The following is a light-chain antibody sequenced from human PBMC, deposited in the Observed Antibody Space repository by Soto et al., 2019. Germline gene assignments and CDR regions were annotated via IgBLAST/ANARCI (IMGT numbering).Light chain of an antibody. V-gene: IGKV1-33*01. CDR3: QQYDNLLALT. J-gene: IGKJ4*01. Sequence: DIQMTQSPSSLSASVGDRVTITCQASQDISNYLHWYQQKPGKAPKLLIYDASNLETGVPSRFSGSGSGTDFTITISSLQPEDIATYYCQQYDNLLALTFGGGTKVEIK. CDR2: DAS. CDR1: QDISNY.